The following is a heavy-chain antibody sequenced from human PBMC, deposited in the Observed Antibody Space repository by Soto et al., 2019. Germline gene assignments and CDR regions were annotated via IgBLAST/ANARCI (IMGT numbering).Heavy chain of an antibody. CDR3: ARAYYYDSSGYYDY. Sequence: ASVKVSCKASGYTFTGYYMHWVRQAPGQGLEWMGWINPNSGGTNYAQKFQGRVTMTRDTSISTAYMELSRLRSDDTAVYYCARAYYYDSSGYYDYWGQGTLGTVSS. D-gene: IGHD3-22*01. V-gene: IGHV1-2*02. J-gene: IGHJ4*02. CDR1: GYTFTGYY. CDR2: INPNSGGT.